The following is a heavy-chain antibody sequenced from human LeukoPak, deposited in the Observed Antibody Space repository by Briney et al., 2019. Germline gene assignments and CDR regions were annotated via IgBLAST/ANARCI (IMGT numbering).Heavy chain of an antibody. V-gene: IGHV1-46*01. D-gene: IGHD1-1*01. Sequence: ASVKVSCKASGYTFTSYYMHWVRQAPGQGLEWMGIINPSGGSTSYAQKFQGRVTMTRDMSTSTVYMGLSSLRSEDTAVYYCARDPKRDSLERPAGFDYWGQGTLVTVSS. CDR1: GYTFTSYY. CDR3: ARDPKRDSLERPAGFDY. J-gene: IGHJ4*02. CDR2: INPSGGST.